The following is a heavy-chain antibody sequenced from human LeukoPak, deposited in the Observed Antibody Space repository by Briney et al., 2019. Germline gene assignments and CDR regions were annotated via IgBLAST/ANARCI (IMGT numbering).Heavy chain of an antibody. D-gene: IGHD3-16*01. Sequence: PGGTLRLSCAASGFTFSSYGMSWVRQAPGKGLEWVSAISGSGGSTYYADSVKGRFTISRDNAKNSLYLQMNSLRAEDTAVYYCARVGEGGSHSAIGYWGQGTLVTVSS. V-gene: IGHV3-23*01. CDR3: ARVGEGGSHSAIGY. CDR2: ISGSGGST. CDR1: GFTFSSYG. J-gene: IGHJ4*02.